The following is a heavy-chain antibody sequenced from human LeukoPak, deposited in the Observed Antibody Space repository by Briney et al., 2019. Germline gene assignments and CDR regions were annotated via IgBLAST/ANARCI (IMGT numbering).Heavy chain of an antibody. Sequence: GGSLRLSCAASGFTFSSYAMSWVRQAPGKGLEWVSAIRDSGGSTYYADSVKGRFTISRDNSKNTLYLQMNSLRAEDTAVYYCAKDVFVRDYVWGSLVNRPEGWGQGTLVTVYS. V-gene: IGHV3-23*01. J-gene: IGHJ4*02. D-gene: IGHD3-16*01. CDR1: GFTFSSYA. CDR2: IRDSGGST. CDR3: AKDVFVRDYVWGSLVNRPEG.